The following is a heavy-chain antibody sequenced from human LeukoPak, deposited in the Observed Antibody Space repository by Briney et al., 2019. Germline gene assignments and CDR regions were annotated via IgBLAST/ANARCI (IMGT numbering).Heavy chain of an antibody. V-gene: IGHV3-11*01. CDR2: ISGSGNDI. J-gene: IGHJ4*02. D-gene: IGHD3/OR15-3a*01. Sequence: GSLRLSCATSGFIFSGYYMSWIRQAPGKGLEWVSYISGSGNDISYADSVKGRFTISRDNAKGSLYLQMNSLRAADTAVYYCGTHAGRTGSDDWGQGTLVTVSS. CDR1: GFIFSGYY. CDR3: GTHAGRTGSDD.